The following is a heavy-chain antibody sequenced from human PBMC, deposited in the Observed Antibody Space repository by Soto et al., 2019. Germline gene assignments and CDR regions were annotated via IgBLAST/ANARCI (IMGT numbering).Heavy chain of an antibody. V-gene: IGHV3-53*01. Sequence: EVQLVESGGGLIQPGGSLRLSCAVSGFTVSNNYMSWVRQAPGKGLEGVSVIYSGGYTAYGDSVKGRFTISRDNSKNILLLQMNSRGADAAPGFSCAAQGGGGGYWGQGTLVTVSS. J-gene: IGHJ4*02. CDR1: GFTVSNNY. CDR3: AAQGGGGGY. CDR2: IYSGGYT. D-gene: IGHD3-16*01.